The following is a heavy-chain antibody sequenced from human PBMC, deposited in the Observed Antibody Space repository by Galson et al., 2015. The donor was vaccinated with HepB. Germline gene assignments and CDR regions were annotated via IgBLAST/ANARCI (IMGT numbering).Heavy chain of an antibody. J-gene: IGHJ5*02. CDR2: TYYRSKWYN. D-gene: IGHD6-13*01. Sequence: CAISGDSVSSDSAAWNWIRQSPSRGLEWLGRTYYRSKWYNDYALSVKSRIIINPDTSKNQFSLHLKSVTPEDTAVYYCARDRQQPGNWLHPWGQGTLVTVSS. CDR3: ARDRQQPGNWLHP. CDR1: GDSVSSDSAA. V-gene: IGHV6-1*01.